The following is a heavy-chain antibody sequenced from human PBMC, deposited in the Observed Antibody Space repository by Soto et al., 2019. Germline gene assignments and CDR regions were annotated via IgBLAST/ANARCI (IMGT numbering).Heavy chain of an antibody. D-gene: IGHD6-6*01. CDR3: ARDDLPFIAARPWGGWFDP. J-gene: IGHJ5*02. V-gene: IGHV3-11*01. Sequence: GGSLRLSCAASGFTFSDYYMSWIRQAPGKGLEWVSYISSSGSTIYYADSVKGRFTISRDNAKNSLYLQMNSLRAEDTAVYYCARDDLPFIAARPWGGWFDPWGQGTLV. CDR2: ISSSGSTI. CDR1: GFTFSDYY.